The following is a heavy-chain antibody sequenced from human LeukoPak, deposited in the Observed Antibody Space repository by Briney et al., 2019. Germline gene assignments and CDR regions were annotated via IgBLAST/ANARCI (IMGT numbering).Heavy chain of an antibody. Sequence: PGGSLRLSCAASGFTFSSYAMSWVRQAPGKGLEWVSAMSGSGGSTYYADSVKGRFPISRDNSKNTLYLQMNSLRAEDTAVYYCAKGPGYYDSSGYRIDAFDIWGQGTMVTVSS. CDR2: MSGSGGST. J-gene: IGHJ3*02. V-gene: IGHV3-23*01. CDR1: GFTFSSYA. CDR3: AKGPGYYDSSGYRIDAFDI. D-gene: IGHD3-22*01.